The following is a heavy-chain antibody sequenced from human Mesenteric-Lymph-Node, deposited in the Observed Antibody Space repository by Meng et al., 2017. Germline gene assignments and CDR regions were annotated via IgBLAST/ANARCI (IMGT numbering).Heavy chain of an antibody. J-gene: IGHJ4*02. Sequence: SVKVSCKASGYTFTSYGISWVRQAPGQGLEWMGWISAYNGNTNYAQKLQGRVTMTTDTSTSTAYMELRSLRSDDTAVYYCAREGRLITMINGFDYWGQGTLVTVSS. CDR3: AREGRLITMINGFDY. D-gene: IGHD3-22*01. CDR1: GYTFTSYG. CDR2: ISAYNGNT. V-gene: IGHV1-18*01.